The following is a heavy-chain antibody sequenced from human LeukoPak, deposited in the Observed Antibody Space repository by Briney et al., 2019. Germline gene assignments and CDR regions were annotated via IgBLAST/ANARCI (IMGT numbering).Heavy chain of an antibody. Sequence: GRSLRLSCAASGFTFSSYGMHWVRQAPGKGLEWVAVITYDGSNKSYADSVKGRFTISRDNSKNTQYLQMNSLRAEDTAVYYCATPTGLGYWYGMDVWGQGTTVTVS. D-gene: IGHD1-14*01. CDR1: GFTFSSYG. CDR3: ATPTGLGYWYGMDV. V-gene: IGHV3-30*03. CDR2: ITYDGSNK. J-gene: IGHJ6*02.